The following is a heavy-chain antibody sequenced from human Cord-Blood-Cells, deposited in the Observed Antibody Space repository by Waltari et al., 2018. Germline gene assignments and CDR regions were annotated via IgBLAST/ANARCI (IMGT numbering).Heavy chain of an antibody. CDR1: GFPFSSYA. V-gene: IGHV3-30*04. CDR3: ARSGYSSSWYFAFDI. D-gene: IGHD6-13*01. J-gene: IGHJ3*02. Sequence: QVQLVESGGGVVQPGRSLRLSCAASGFPFSSYAMHWVRQAPGKGLGWVAVISYDGSNKYYADSVKGRFTISRDNSKNTLYLQMNSLRAEDTAVYYCARSGYSSSWYFAFDIWGQGTMVTVSS. CDR2: ISYDGSNK.